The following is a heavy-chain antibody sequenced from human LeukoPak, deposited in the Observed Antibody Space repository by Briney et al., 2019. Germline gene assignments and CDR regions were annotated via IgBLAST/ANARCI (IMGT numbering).Heavy chain of an antibody. D-gene: IGHD2-15*01. CDR2: IIPIFGTA. CDR1: GGTFSSYA. CDR3: ARDRCSGGSCYFDY. J-gene: IGHJ4*02. Sequence: SVKVSCTASGGTFSSYAISWVRQAPGQGLEWMGGIIPIFGTANYAQKFQGRVTITADESTSTAYMELSSLRSEDTAVYYCARDRCSGGSCYFDYWGQGTLVTVSS. V-gene: IGHV1-69*13.